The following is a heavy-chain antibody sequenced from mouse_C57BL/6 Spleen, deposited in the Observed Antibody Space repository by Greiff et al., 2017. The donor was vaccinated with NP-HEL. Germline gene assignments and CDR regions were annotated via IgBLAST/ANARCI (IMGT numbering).Heavy chain of an antibody. J-gene: IGHJ4*01. Sequence: LEESGPELVKPGASVKISCKASGYAFSSSWMNWVKQRPGKGLEWIGRIYPGDGDTNYNGKFKGKATLTADKSSSTAYMQLSSLTSEDSAVYFCARNPMDYWGQGTSVTVSS. CDR1: GYAFSSSW. V-gene: IGHV1-82*01. CDR2: IYPGDGDT. CDR3: ARNPMDY.